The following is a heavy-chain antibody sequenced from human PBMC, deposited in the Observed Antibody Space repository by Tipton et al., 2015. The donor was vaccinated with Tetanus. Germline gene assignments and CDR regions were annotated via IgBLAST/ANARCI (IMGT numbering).Heavy chain of an antibody. J-gene: IGHJ4*02. Sequence: SLRLSCAASGFNLPNYWMTWVRQAPGKGLECVANVKYDGMEINYVDSVKGRFTISRDNAKNSLFLQMNSLRDEDTAVYYCAKVSGFSGYGSDYWGQGTLVTVSS. CDR3: AKVSGFSGYGSDY. D-gene: IGHD5-12*01. V-gene: IGHV3-7*01. CDR2: VKYDGMEI. CDR1: GFNLPNYW.